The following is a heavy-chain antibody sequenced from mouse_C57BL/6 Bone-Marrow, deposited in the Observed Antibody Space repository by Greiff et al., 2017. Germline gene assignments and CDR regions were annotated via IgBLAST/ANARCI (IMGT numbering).Heavy chain of an antibody. Sequence: SGAELVRPGTSVKVSCKASGYAFTNYLIEWVKQRPGQGLEWIGVINPGSGGTNYNEKFKGKATLTADKSSSTAYMQLSSLTSEDSAVYFCASPYYYGSSSWFAYWGQGTLVTVSA. D-gene: IGHD1-1*01. V-gene: IGHV1-54*01. CDR2: INPGSGGT. CDR1: GYAFTNYL. J-gene: IGHJ3*01. CDR3: ASPYYYGSSSWFAY.